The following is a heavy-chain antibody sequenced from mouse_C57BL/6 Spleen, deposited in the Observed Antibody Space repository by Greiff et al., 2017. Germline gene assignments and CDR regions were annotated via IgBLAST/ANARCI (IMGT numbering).Heavy chain of an antibody. V-gene: IGHV5-17*01. CDR2: ISSGSSTI. CDR3: ARYYGSSFFDY. CDR1: GFTFSDYG. Sequence: EVQVVESGGGLVKPGGSLKLSCSASGFTFSDYGMHWVRQAPEKGLEWVAYISSGSSTIYYADTVKGRFTLSSDNAKNTLFLQRTSLRSEDTAMYYCARYYGSSFFDYWGQGTTLTVSS. D-gene: IGHD1-1*01. J-gene: IGHJ2*01.